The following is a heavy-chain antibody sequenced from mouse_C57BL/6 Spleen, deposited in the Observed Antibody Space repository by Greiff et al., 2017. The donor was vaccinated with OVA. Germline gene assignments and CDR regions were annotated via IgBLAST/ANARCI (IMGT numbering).Heavy chain of an antibody. V-gene: IGHV1-50*01. CDR3: ARKLGGRPYYFDY. J-gene: IGHJ2*01. D-gene: IGHD4-1*01. CDR2: IDPSDSYT. Sequence: QVQLQQPGAELVKPGASVKLSCKASGYTFTSYWLQWVKQRPGQGLEWIGEIDPSDSYTNYNQKFKGKATLTVDTSSSTAYMQLSSLTSEDSAVYYCARKLGGRPYYFDYWGQGTTLTVSS. CDR1: GYTFTSYW.